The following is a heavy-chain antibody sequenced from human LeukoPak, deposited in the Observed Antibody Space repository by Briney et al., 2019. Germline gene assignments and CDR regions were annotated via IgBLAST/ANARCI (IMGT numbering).Heavy chain of an antibody. CDR2: ISGSGGST. CDR3: AKDARGLGELVYYYYYYMDV. V-gene: IGHV3-23*01. CDR1: GFTFSSYG. J-gene: IGHJ6*03. D-gene: IGHD3-10*01. Sequence: QPGGSLRLSCAASGFTFSSYGMSWVRQAPGKGLEWVSAISGSGGSTYYADSVKGRFTISRDNSKNTLYLQMNSLRAEDTAVYYCAKDARGLGELVYYYYYYMDVWGKGTTVTISS.